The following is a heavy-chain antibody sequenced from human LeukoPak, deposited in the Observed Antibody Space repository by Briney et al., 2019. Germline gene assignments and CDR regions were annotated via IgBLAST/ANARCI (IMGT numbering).Heavy chain of an antibody. V-gene: IGHV4-30-4*01. Sequence: SETLSLTCTVSGGSISSGDYYWSWIRQPPGKGLEWIGYIYYSGSTYYNPSLKSRVTISVDTSKNQFSLKLSSVTAADTAVYYCASLWFGELLGDFDYWGQGTLVTVSS. CDR3: ASLWFGELLGDFDY. J-gene: IGHJ4*02. D-gene: IGHD3-10*01. CDR2: IYYSGST. CDR1: GGSISSGDYY.